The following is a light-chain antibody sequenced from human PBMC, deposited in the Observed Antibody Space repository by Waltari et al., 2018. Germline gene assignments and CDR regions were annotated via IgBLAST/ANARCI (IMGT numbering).Light chain of an antibody. CDR2: DAS. CDR1: QSVSSSY. V-gene: IGKV3D-20*01. J-gene: IGKJ2*01. Sequence: EIVLTPSPATLSSSPGERVTLSFGASQSVSSSYLAWYQHKPGLAPRLLIYDASSRATGIPDRFSGSGSGTDFTLTISRLEPEDFAVYYCQQYGSSRYTFGQGTKLEIK. CDR3: QQYGSSRYT.